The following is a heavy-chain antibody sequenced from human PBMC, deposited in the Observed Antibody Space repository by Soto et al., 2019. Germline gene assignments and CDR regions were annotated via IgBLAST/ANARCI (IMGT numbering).Heavy chain of an antibody. CDR2: IYHSEST. CDR1: GGSISSSNW. V-gene: IGHV4-4*02. CDR3: ASRRRAAAGPFDP. Sequence: QVQLQESGPGLVKPSGTLSLTCAVSGGSISSSNWWSWVRQPPGKGLEWIGEIYHSESTNYNQSLKRRVTISVDKSKNQFSLKLSSVTAADTAVYYCASRRRAAAGPFDPWGQGTLVTVSS. J-gene: IGHJ5*02. D-gene: IGHD6-13*01.